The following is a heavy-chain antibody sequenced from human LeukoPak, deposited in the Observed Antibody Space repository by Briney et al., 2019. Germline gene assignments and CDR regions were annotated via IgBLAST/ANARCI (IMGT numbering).Heavy chain of an antibody. CDR2: IYTSGGT. CDR3: ARLTRLSTSPDRYYGDY. J-gene: IGHJ4*02. V-gene: IGHV4-4*09. CDR1: GDSISSYD. D-gene: IGHD6-6*01. Sequence: SETLSLTCTVSGDSISSYDWSWIRQPPGKGLEWIGYIYTSGGTNYIPSLKGRRTISIDTSKKQCSLKLSSVTAADSAVYYCARLTRLSTSPDRYYGDYWGQGTLVTVSS.